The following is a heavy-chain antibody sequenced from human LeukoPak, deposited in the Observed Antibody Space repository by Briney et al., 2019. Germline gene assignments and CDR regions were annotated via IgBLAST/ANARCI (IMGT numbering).Heavy chain of an antibody. J-gene: IGHJ4*02. D-gene: IGHD6-19*01. CDR3: AKAGYSSGWYGGYFDY. V-gene: IGHV3-30*18. CDR2: ISYDGSNK. CDR1: GFTLSSYG. Sequence: GRSLRLSCAASGFTLSSYGMHWVRQAPGKGLEWVAVISYDGSNKYYADSVKGRFTISRDNSKNTLYLQMNSLRAEDTAVYYCAKAGYSSGWYGGYFDYWGQGTLVTVSS.